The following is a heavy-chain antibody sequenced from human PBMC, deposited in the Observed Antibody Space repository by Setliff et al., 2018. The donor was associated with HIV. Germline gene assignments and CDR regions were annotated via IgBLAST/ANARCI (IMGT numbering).Heavy chain of an antibody. Sequence: GGSLRLSCAASGFTVSSNEMSWVRQAPGEGLEWVSSISSSSSYIYYADSVKGRFTISRDNAKNSLFLQLNSLRAEDAAVYYCARDGAYNIFTGLVAFDYWGQGTLVTVSS. V-gene: IGHV3-21*01. CDR2: ISSSSSYI. CDR1: GFTVSSNE. D-gene: IGHD3-9*01. J-gene: IGHJ4*02. CDR3: ARDGAYNIFTGLVAFDY.